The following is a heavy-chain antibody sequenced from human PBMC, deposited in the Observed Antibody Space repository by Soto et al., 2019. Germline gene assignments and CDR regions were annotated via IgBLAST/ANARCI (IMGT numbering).Heavy chain of an antibody. CDR2: IYYSGST. Sequence: XETLSLTCTVSGGSISSSSYYWGWIRQPPGKGLEWIGSIYYSGSTYYNPSLKSRVTISVDTSKNQFSLKLSSVTAADTAVYYCARHAFTPYSSSPPFWGQGYLVTVSS. V-gene: IGHV4-39*01. CDR3: ARHAFTPYSSSPPF. D-gene: IGHD6-13*01. J-gene: IGHJ1*01. CDR1: GGSISSSSYY.